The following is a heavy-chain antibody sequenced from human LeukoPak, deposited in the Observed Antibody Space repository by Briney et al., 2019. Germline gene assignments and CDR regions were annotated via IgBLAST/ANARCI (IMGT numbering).Heavy chain of an antibody. Sequence: ASVKVSCKASGYTFTSYDINWVRQAPGKGLEWMGGFDPEDGETIYAQKFQGRVTMTEDTSTDTAYMELSSLRSEDTAVYYCATLTGTTVVYYWGQGTLVTVSS. CDR2: FDPEDGET. V-gene: IGHV1-24*01. CDR1: GYTFTSYD. D-gene: IGHD1-7*01. J-gene: IGHJ4*02. CDR3: ATLTGTTVVYY.